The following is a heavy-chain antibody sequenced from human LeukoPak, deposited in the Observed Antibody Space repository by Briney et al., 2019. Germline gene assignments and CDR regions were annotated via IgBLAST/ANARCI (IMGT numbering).Heavy chain of an antibody. V-gene: IGHV4-59*01. D-gene: IGHD1-7*01. CDR3: ARSRYNWNYYFDY. J-gene: IGHJ4*02. CDR1: GDSISGYY. Sequence: SETLSFTCTVSGDSISGYYWSWIRQPPGKGLEWIGYIYYSGTTNYNPSLNSRVTISVDTSKNEASLKLSSVTAADTAVYYCARSRYNWNYYFDYWGQGTLVTVSS. CDR2: IYYSGTT.